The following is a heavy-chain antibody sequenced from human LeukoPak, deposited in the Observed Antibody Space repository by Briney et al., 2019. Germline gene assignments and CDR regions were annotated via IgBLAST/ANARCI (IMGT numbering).Heavy chain of an antibody. CDR3: ARDDDQAGYYYYYGMDV. CDR2: ISAYNGNT. D-gene: IGHD1-14*01. J-gene: IGHJ6*02. CDR1: GYTFTSYG. V-gene: IGHV1-18*01. Sequence: ASVKVSCKASGYTFTSYGISWVRQAPGQGLEWMGWISAYNGNTNYAQKLQGRVTMTTDTSTSTAYMELRRLRSDDTAVYYCARDDDQAGYYYYYGMDVWGQGTTVTVSS.